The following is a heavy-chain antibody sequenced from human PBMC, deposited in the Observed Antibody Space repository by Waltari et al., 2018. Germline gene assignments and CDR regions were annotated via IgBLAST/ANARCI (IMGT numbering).Heavy chain of an antibody. J-gene: IGHJ4*02. CDR3: ATATQIGRLENTDY. CDR1: CTPFNTAW. V-gene: IGHV3-15*01. Sequence: EVQLEESGGGLVKPGWSLRLSCGCSCTPFNTAWVIWVRRAPGRGLEWVGRIKTRAEGVSVDYAAPLKGRFTVSRDDSRNTVYLQMNGLKTEDSGIYYCATATQIGRLENTDYWGQGTLVTVSS. CDR2: IKTRAEGVSV. D-gene: IGHD1-1*01.